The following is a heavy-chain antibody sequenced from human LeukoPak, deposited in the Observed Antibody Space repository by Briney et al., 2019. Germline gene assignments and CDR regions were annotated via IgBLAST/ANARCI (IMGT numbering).Heavy chain of an antibody. V-gene: IGHV3-21*01. CDR1: GYTFSSYS. D-gene: IGHD3-10*02. J-gene: IGHJ4*02. CDR3: ARESGRGLFF. Sequence: PGGSLRLSCAASGYTFSSYSISWVRQAPGKGVGWVSSISGSSSYICYADSVKGRFTISRDNATNSLYLQMNSLRAEDTARYYCARESGRGLFFWGQGTLVTVSS. CDR2: ISGSSSYI.